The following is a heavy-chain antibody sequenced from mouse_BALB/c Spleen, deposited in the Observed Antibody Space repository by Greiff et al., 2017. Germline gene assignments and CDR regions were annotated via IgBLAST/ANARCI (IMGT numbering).Heavy chain of an antibody. Sequence: VKVIESGPGLVAPSQSLSITCTVSGFSLTSYGVHWVRQPPGKGLEWLGVIWAGGSTNYNSALMSRLSISKDNSKSQVFLKMNSLQTDDTAMYYCARAYYRGYFDVWGAGTTVTVSS. V-gene: IGHV2-9*02. J-gene: IGHJ1*01. D-gene: IGHD2-12*01. CDR1: GFSLTSYG. CDR2: IWAGGST. CDR3: ARAYYRGYFDV.